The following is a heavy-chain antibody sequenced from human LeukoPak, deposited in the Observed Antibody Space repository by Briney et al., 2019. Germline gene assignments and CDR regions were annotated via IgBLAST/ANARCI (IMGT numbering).Heavy chain of an antibody. J-gene: IGHJ5*02. V-gene: IGHV3-23*01. D-gene: IGHD6-13*01. CDR3: AKLASIAAAGEFDP. CDR1: GFTFSSYG. Sequence: GGSLRLSCAASGFTFSSYGMLWVRQAPGKGLEWVSAISGSGGSTYYADSVKGRFTISRDNSKNTLYLQMNSLRAEDTAVYYRAKLASIAAAGEFDPWGQGTLVTVSS. CDR2: ISGSGGST.